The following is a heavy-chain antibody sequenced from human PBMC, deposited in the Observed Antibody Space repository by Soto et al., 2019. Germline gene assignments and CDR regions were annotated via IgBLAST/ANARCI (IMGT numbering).Heavy chain of an antibody. J-gene: IGHJ6*02. CDR1: GGSFSGYY. CDR2: INHSGST. V-gene: IGHV4-34*01. Sequence: TLSLTCAVYGGSFSGYYWSWIRQPPGKGLEWIGEINHSGSTNYNPSLKSRVTISVDTSKNQFSLKLSSVTAADTAVYYCARGVSFRVRGVIRPYYGMDVWGQGTTVTVYS. CDR3: ARGVSFRVRGVIRPYYGMDV. D-gene: IGHD3-10*01.